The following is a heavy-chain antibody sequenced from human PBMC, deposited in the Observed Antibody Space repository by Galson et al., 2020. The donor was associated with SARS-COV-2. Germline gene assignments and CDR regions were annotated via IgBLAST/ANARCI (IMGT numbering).Heavy chain of an antibody. CDR1: GFALSNSA. Sequence: QLGESLKISCAASGFALSNSAMHWVRQAPGKRLEWVAIISYAGTTKYNSDSVKGRFTISRDISKNTLYLQMNSLRPEDTVVYYRARETDEHTSSWYDYWGQGARVSVSS. D-gene: IGHD6-13*01. CDR2: ISYAGTTK. CDR3: ARETDEHTSSWYDY. V-gene: IGHV3-30*04. J-gene: IGHJ4*02.